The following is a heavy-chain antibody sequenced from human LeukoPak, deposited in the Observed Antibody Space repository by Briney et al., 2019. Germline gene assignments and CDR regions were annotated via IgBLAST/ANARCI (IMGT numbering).Heavy chain of an antibody. CDR2: INTNTGDP. J-gene: IGHJ5*02. CDR3: ARQAYGSTAYHTS. Sequence: GASVKVSCKASGYAFTTYAMNWVRQAPGQGLEWMGWINTNTGDPTYAQGFTGRFVFSLDISVSTAYLQISSLKAEDTAVYYCARQAYGSTAYHTSWGQGTLVTVSS. V-gene: IGHV7-4-1*02. CDR1: GYAFTTYA. D-gene: IGHD3-10*01.